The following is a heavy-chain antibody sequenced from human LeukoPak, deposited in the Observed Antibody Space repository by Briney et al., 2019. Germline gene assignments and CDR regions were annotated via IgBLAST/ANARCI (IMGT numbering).Heavy chain of an antibody. CDR3: ARPLSPGEYSYGFDY. V-gene: IGHV3-21*01. Sequence: GGSLRLSCAATGITFSSYSMNWVRQAPGKGLEWVSSISSSSTYIYYADSVKGRFTISRDNAKNSLYLQMNSLRAEDTAVYYCARPLSPGEYSYGFDYWGQGFLVTVSS. D-gene: IGHD5-18*01. J-gene: IGHJ4*02. CDR1: GITFSSYS. CDR2: ISSSSTYI.